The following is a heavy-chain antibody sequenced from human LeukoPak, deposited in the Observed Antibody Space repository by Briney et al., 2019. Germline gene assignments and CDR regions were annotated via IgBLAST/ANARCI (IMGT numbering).Heavy chain of an antibody. D-gene: IGHD3-22*01. J-gene: IGHJ4*02. CDR2: IYYSGST. Sequence: PSETLSLTCTVSGGSISSGDYSWSWIRQPPGKGLEWIGYIYYSGSTYYNPSLKSRVTISVDTSKNQFSLKLSSVTAADTAVYYCARTSYYYDSSGTPRDSYYFDYWGQGTLVTVPS. V-gene: IGHV4-30-4*01. CDR3: ARTSYYYDSSGTPRDSYYFDY. CDR1: GGSISSGDYS.